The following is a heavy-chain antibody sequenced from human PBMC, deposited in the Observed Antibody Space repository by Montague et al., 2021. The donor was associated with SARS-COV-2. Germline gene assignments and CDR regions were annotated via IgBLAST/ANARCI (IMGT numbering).Heavy chain of an antibody. CDR3: ARAYYGVNDAFDI. D-gene: IGHD2/OR15-2a*01. CDR2: LYYGGSI. V-gene: IGHV4-61*03. J-gene: IGHJ3*02. CDR1: GGSVNSGSLY. Sequence: SETLFLTCTVSGGSVNSGSLYWSWIRQPPGKGLEWIGYLYYGGSINYNPSLKSRVTISVDTSKNDFSLKLSSVTAADTAVYFCARAYYGVNDAFDIWGHGIMVTVSS.